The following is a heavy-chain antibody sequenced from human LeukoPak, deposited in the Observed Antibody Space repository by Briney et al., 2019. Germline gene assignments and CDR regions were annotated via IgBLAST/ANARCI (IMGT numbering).Heavy chain of an antibody. D-gene: IGHD3-22*01. J-gene: IGHJ4*02. CDR1: GGSISSYY. CDR3: AVSSGYYGFYIDY. CDR2: IYYSGGT. V-gene: IGHV4-59*01. Sequence: SETLSLTCTVSGGSISSYYWSWIRQPPGKGLEWIGYIYYSGGTNYNPSLKRRVTISVDTSKNHLSMKLSSSTTAATATSYYAVSSGYYGFYIDYWGQGTLVTVSS.